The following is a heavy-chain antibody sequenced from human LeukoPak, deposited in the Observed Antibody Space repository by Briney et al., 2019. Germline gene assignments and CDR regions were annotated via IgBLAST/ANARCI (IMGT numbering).Heavy chain of an antibody. Sequence: SVKVSCKASGGTFSSYAISWVRQAPGQGLEWMGGIIPIFGTANYAQKFQGRVTITADESTSTAYMELSSLRSEDTAVYYCARGGPITIFGVVDGGAFDIWGQGTMVTVSS. V-gene: IGHV1-69*13. CDR2: IIPIFGTA. CDR1: GGTFSSYA. D-gene: IGHD3-3*01. J-gene: IGHJ3*02. CDR3: ARGGPITIFGVVDGGAFDI.